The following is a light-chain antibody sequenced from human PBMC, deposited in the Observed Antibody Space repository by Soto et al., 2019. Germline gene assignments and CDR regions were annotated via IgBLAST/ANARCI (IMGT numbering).Light chain of an antibody. J-gene: IGKJ2*01. CDR1: QSVSSSY. CDR3: QQYGGSFLT. V-gene: IGKV3-20*01. CDR2: GAS. Sequence: EIVLTQSPGTLSLSPGERATLSCRASQSVSSSYLAWYQQKPGQAPRLLIYGASNRATGIPDRFSGSGSGTDFTLTISRLEPEDFAVYYCQQYGGSFLTFGQGTKLEIK.